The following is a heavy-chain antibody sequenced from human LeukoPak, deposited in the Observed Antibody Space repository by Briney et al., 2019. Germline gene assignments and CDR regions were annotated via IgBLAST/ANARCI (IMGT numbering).Heavy chain of an antibody. CDR2: ISNSGTT. V-gene: IGHV4-31*11. CDR1: GDSVTSGGYY. Sequence: SQTLSLTCAVSGDSVTSGGYYWTWIRHHPGKGLEWIGYISNSGTTSYNPSLKSRVSVSVDTSDNQFSLRLTSVTAADTAVYYCARDVVVTSSPDAFDIWGQGTMVTVSS. CDR3: ARDVVVTSSPDAFDI. J-gene: IGHJ3*02. D-gene: IGHD2-21*02.